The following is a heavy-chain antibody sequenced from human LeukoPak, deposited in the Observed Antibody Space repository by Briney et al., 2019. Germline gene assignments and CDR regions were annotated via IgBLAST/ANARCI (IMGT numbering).Heavy chain of an antibody. D-gene: IGHD7-27*01. Sequence: PSETLSLTCTVSGGSISSSSYYWGWIRQPPGKGLEWIGSIYYSGSTNYNPSLKSRVTISVDTSKNQFSLKLSSVTAADTAVYYCASHNWGSRGYYFDYWGQGTLVTVSS. J-gene: IGHJ4*02. CDR3: ASHNWGSRGYYFDY. CDR2: IYYSGST. V-gene: IGHV4-39*07. CDR1: GGSISSSSYY.